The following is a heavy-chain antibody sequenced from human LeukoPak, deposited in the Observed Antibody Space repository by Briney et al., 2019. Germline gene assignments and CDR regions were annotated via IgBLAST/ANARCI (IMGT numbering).Heavy chain of an antibody. D-gene: IGHD3-22*01. CDR2: ISGSGGST. J-gene: IGHJ4*02. Sequence: PGGSLRLSCAASGFTFSSYAMSWVRQAPGKGLEWVSAISGSGGSTYYADPVKGRFTISRDNSKNTLYLQMNSLRAEDTAIYYCAKDRSANYYDTSNYWGQGTLVTVSS. CDR1: GFTFSSYA. CDR3: AKDRSANYYDTSNY. V-gene: IGHV3-23*01.